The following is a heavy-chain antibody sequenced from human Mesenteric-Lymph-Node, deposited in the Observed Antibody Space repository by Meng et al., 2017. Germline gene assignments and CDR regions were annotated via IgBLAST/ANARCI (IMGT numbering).Heavy chain of an antibody. Sequence: SETLSLTCTVSGGSISSYYWSWIRQPPGKGLEWIGYIYYSGSTNYNPSLKSRVTMSVDTSKNQFSLKLSSVTAADTAVYYCARDRGWSEYDAFDIWGQGTRVTVSS. J-gene: IGHJ3*02. V-gene: IGHV4-59*01. D-gene: IGHD6-19*01. CDR3: ARDRGWSEYDAFDI. CDR2: IYYSGST. CDR1: GGSISSYY.